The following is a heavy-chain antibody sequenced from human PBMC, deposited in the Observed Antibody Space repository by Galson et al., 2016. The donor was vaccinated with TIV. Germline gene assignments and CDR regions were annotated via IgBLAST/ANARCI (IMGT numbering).Heavy chain of an antibody. V-gene: IGHV1-2*06. CDR1: GYTFRDYS. CDR3: ARDRLGAKRAFDI. J-gene: IGHJ3*02. D-gene: IGHD3-16*01. Sequence: SVKVSCKASGYTFRDYSINWVRQAPGQGLEWMGRINPNSAGTNYAQNFQGRVTMTRDTSISTAYMELSTLTSEDTAMYYCARDRLGAKRAFDIWGQGTLVTVSS. CDR2: INPNSAGT.